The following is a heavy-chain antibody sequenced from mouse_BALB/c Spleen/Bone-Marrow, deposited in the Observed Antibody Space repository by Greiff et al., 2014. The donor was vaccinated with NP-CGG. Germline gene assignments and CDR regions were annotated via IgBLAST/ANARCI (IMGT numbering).Heavy chain of an antibody. CDR1: GFSLTDYG. Sequence: VKLEESGPGLVAPSQSLSITCTVSGFSLTDYGVSWIRQPPGKGLEWLGVIWGGGITYYNSTLKSRLSISKDSSKSQVFLKVNSLQTDDTAMYYCAKHDTTVVVDYWGQGTTLTVSS. CDR3: AKHDTTVVVDY. J-gene: IGHJ2*01. V-gene: IGHV2-6-5*01. CDR2: IWGGGIT. D-gene: IGHD1-1*01.